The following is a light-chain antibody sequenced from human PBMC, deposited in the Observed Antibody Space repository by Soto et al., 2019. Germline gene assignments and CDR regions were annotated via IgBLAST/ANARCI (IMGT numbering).Light chain of an antibody. V-gene: IGLV2-14*01. CDR1: SSDVGGYNY. Sequence: QSALTQPASVSGSPGQSITISCTGTSSDVGGYNYVSWYQQHPGTAPKLMIYDVSNRPSGVSNRFSGSKSGNTASLTISGLQAEDAADYYCSSYTSSSKGVFGGGTQLTVL. CDR2: DVS. J-gene: IGLJ2*01. CDR3: SSYTSSSKGV.